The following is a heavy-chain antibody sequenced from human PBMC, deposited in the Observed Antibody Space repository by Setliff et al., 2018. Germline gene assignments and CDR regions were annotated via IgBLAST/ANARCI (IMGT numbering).Heavy chain of an antibody. D-gene: IGHD3-10*01. CDR2: ISGNGDNT. CDR3: ARDKGVISLDY. Sequence: GGSLRLSCAASGFTFSNYAMTWVRQAPGKGLEWVSGISGNGDNTYYADSVQGRFTVSRDNSRNTLYLDMNSLRGEDTAVYYCARDKGVISLDYWGQGTLVTVS. J-gene: IGHJ4*02. CDR1: GFTFSNYA. V-gene: IGHV3-23*01.